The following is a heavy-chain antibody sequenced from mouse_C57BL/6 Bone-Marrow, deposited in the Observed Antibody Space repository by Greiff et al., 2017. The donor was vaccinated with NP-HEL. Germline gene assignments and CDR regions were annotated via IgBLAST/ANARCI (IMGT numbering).Heavy chain of an antibody. D-gene: IGHD3-2*02. V-gene: IGHV5-6*01. CDR3: ARHAVAAQATEFAY. CDR2: ISSGGSYT. CDR1: GFTFSSYG. Sequence: EVHLVESGGDLVKPGGSLKLSCAASGFTFSSYGMSWVRQTPDKRLEWVATISSGGSYTYYPDSVKGRFTISRDNAKNTLYLQMSSLKSEDTAMYYCARHAVAAQATEFAYWGQGTLVTVSA. J-gene: IGHJ3*01.